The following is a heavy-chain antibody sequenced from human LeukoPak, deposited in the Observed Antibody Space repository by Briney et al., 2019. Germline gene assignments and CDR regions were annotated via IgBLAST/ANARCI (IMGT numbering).Heavy chain of an antibody. CDR2: IYYSGST. Sequence: NPSETLSLTCTVSGGSISSGGYYWSWIRQHPGKGLEWIGYIYYSGSTYYNPSLKSRVTISVDTFKNQFSLKLSSVTAADTAVYYCARHFGSEVYPVIDYWGQGTLVTVSS. CDR3: ARHFGSEVYPVIDY. D-gene: IGHD2-8*01. CDR1: GGSISSGGYY. V-gene: IGHV4-39*01. J-gene: IGHJ4*02.